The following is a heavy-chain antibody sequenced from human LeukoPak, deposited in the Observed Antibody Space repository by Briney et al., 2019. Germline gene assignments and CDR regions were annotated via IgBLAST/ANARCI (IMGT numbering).Heavy chain of an antibody. Sequence: SETLSFTCTVSGGSLNSYYWSWVRRPPGGGLMGIGYIFYSGGTKYNPSLQSRVTISVDMSKNQFSLKLSSVTAADTAVYYCARARDGYNRAFDIWGQGTMVTVSS. CDR1: GGSLNSYY. J-gene: IGHJ3*02. CDR3: ARARDGYNRAFDI. V-gene: IGHV4-59*01. D-gene: IGHD5-24*01. CDR2: IFYSGGT.